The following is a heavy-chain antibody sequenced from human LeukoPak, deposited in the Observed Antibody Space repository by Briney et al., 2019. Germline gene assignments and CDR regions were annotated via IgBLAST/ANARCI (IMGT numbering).Heavy chain of an antibody. Sequence: SETLSLTCTVSGGSISSYYWSWIRQPPGKGLEWIGYIYYSGSTNYNPSLKSRVTISVDTSKNQFSLKLSSVTAADTAVYYCARLGRNYDFWSGSLGAFDIWGQGTMVTVSS. CDR1: GGSISSYY. CDR2: IYYSGST. CDR3: ARLGRNYDFWSGSLGAFDI. V-gene: IGHV4-59*08. J-gene: IGHJ3*02. D-gene: IGHD3-3*01.